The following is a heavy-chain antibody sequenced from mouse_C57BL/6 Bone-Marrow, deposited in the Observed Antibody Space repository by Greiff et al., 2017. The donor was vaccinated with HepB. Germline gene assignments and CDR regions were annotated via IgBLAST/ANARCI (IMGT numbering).Heavy chain of an antibody. Sequence: EVQLVESGGGLVQPGGSLKLSCAASGFTFSDYYMYWVRQTPEKRLEWVAYISNGGGSTYYPDTVKGRFTISRDNAKNTLYLQMSRLKSEDTAMYYCARDGNYEYAMDYWGQGTSVTVSS. J-gene: IGHJ4*01. D-gene: IGHD2-1*01. CDR1: GFTFSDYY. CDR3: ARDGNYEYAMDY. CDR2: ISNGGGST. V-gene: IGHV5-12*01.